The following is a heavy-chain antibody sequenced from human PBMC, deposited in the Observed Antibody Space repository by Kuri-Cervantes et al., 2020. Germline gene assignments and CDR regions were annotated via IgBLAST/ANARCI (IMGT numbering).Heavy chain of an antibody. CDR1: GFTFSSYW. CDR3: ARVGDYGDWYYFDY. Sequence: GESLKISCQASGFTFSSYWMSWVRQAPGKGLEWVANIKQDGSEKYYVDSVKGRFTISRDNAKNSLYLRMNSLRAEDTAVYYCARVGDYGDWYYFDYWGQGTLVTVSS. V-gene: IGHV3-7*01. J-gene: IGHJ4*02. D-gene: IGHD4-17*01. CDR2: IKQDGSEK.